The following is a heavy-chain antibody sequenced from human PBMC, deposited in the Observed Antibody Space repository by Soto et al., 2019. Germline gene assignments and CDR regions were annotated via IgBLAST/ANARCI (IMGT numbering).Heavy chain of an antibody. D-gene: IGHD3-10*01. CDR3: AGDYYGSGRDYYGMDV. V-gene: IGHV4-4*07. Sequence: LSLTCTVSGGSISSYYWSWIRQPAGKGLEWIGRIYTSGSTNYNPSLKSRVTMSVDTSKNQFSLKLSSVTAADTAVYYCAGDYYGSGRDYYGMDVWGQGTTVTVSS. CDR1: GGSISSYY. J-gene: IGHJ6*02. CDR2: IYTSGST.